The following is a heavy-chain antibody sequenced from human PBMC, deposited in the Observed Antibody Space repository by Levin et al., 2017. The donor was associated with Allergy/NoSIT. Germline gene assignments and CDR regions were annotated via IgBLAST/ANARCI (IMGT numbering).Heavy chain of an antibody. D-gene: IGHD3-16*02. J-gene: IGHJ4*02. V-gene: IGHV3-23*01. CDR3: AKVMTTFGGVIGPFDY. CDR1: GFTFSSYA. Sequence: GGSLRLSCAASGFTFSSYAMSWVRQAPGKGLEWVSAISGSGGSTYYADSVKGRFTISRDNSKNTLYLQMNSLRAEDTAVYYCAKVMTTFGGVIGPFDYWGQGTLVTVSS. CDR2: ISGSGGST.